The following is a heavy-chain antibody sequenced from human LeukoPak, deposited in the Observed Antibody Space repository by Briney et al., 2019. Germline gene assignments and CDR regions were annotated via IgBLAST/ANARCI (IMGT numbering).Heavy chain of an antibody. CDR3: VRDQGGAVSY. CDR1: GFTFSSYS. D-gene: IGHD3-16*01. V-gene: IGHV3-48*01. CDR2: ISSLSGTI. J-gene: IGHJ4*02. Sequence: GSLRLSCAASGFTFSSYSMNWVRQAPGKGLEWVSYISSLSGTIYYADSVKGRFIISRDNAQNSLFLQMNSLRAEDTAVYYCVRDQGGAVSYWGQGTLVTVSS.